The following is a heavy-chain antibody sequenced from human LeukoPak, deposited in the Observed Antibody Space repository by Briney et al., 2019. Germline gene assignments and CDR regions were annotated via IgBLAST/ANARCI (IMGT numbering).Heavy chain of an antibody. J-gene: IGHJ4*02. D-gene: IGHD5-24*01. Sequence: SETLSLTCTVSGGSISGYYLNWIRQPPGKGLEWIGYIYYSGSTNYNPSLKSRVTISVDTSKNQFSLKLSSVTAADTAVYYCARVRDDLGFDYWGQGTLVTVSS. CDR1: GGSISGYY. CDR3: ARVRDDLGFDY. CDR2: IYYSGST. V-gene: IGHV4-59*01.